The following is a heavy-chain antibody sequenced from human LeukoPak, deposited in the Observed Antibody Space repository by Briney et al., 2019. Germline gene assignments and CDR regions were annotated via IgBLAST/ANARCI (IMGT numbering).Heavy chain of an antibody. Sequence: SETLSLTCTVSGGSISSSNWWSWVRQPPGKGLEWIGEIYHSGSTNYNPSLKSRVTISVDKSKNQFSLKLSSVTAADTAVYYCARGGYSYGYIQDYWGQGTLVTVSS. CDR3: ARGGYSYGYIQDY. V-gene: IGHV4-4*02. J-gene: IGHJ4*02. D-gene: IGHD5-18*01. CDR1: GGSISSSNW. CDR2: IYHSGST.